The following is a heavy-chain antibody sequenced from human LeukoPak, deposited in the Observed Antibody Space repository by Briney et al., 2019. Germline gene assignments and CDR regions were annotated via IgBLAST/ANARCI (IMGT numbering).Heavy chain of an antibody. J-gene: IGHJ4*01. D-gene: IGHD3-10*01. CDR1: GFTFTNHW. V-gene: IGHV3-74*01. CDR2: IRGDGGET. Sequence: GGSLRLSCAASGFTFTNHWMHWVRQVPGKGLAWISRIRGDGGETNYADSVRGRFTTSRDNPKNLLYLQMDSLGAEDTAVYYCGRDAVLGSGSIDYWGHGVLVAVSS. CDR3: GRDAVLGSGSIDY.